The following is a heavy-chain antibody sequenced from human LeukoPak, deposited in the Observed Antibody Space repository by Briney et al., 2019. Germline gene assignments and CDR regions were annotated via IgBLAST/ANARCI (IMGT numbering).Heavy chain of an antibody. D-gene: IGHD3-10*01. J-gene: IGHJ4*02. V-gene: IGHV4-39*07. CDR2: IYYIGST. CDR1: GGSISSSSYY. CDR3: ARGNRRYYCGSGDY. Sequence: SETLSLTCTVSGGSISSSSYYWGWIRQPPGKGREGFGRIYYIGSTYYNPSLKSRVPISVDRSKNQFSLKLSSVTAADTAVYYCARGNRRYYCGSGDYWGQGTLVAVSS.